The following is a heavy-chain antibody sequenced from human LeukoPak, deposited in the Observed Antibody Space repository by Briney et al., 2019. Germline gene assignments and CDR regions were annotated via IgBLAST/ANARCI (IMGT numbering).Heavy chain of an antibody. Sequence: GGSLRLSCAASGFTFSSYAMGWVRQAPGKGLEWVSAISGSGDNTYYADSVKGRFNISRDSSKNTLYLQMSSLRVEDTAVYYCASQGRGAFDIWGQGTMVTVSS. CDR2: ISGSGDNT. D-gene: IGHD3-10*01. J-gene: IGHJ3*02. V-gene: IGHV3-23*01. CDR1: GFTFSSYA. CDR3: ASQGRGAFDI.